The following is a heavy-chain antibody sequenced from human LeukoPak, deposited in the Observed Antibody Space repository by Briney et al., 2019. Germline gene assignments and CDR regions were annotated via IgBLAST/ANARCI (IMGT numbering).Heavy chain of an antibody. CDR3: AREFSGYYDSSGYLRD. CDR2: INPSGGST. V-gene: IGHV1-46*01. Sequence: ASVKVSCKASGYTFTSYYMHWVRQAPGQGLEWMGIINPSGGSTSYAQKFQGRVTMTRDMSTSTVYMELSSLRSEDTAVYYCAREFSGYYDSSGYLRDWGQGTLVTVSS. D-gene: IGHD3-22*01. CDR1: GYTFTSYY. J-gene: IGHJ4*02.